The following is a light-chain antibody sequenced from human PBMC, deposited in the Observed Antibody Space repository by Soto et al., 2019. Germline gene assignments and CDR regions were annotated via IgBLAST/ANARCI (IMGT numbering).Light chain of an antibody. CDR2: LAS. J-gene: IGKJ4*01. CDR3: HQSGRSPT. CDR1: QAVNTR. V-gene: IGKV3D-11*01. Sequence: EIVLTQSPATLSSFPGDRVTLSCRASQAVNTRLAWYQHRPGQAPRLLIYLASNRAAGVPARFSGSGSGTDFTLTISDVEPEDFAVYYCHQSGRSPTFGGGTKVDIK.